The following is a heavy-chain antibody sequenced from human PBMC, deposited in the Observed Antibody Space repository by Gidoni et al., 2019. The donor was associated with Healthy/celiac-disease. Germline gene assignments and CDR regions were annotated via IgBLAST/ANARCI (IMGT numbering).Heavy chain of an antibody. D-gene: IGHD6-19*01. CDR3: ARETPRVAGIVAFDI. Sequence: EVQLVESGGGWVQPGGSLRLSCAASGFTVSSNYMSWVRQAPGKGLEWVSVIYSGGRTYYADSVKGRFTISRHNSKNTLYLQMNSLRAEDTAVYYCARETPRVAGIVAFDIWGQETMVTVSS. CDR1: GFTVSSNY. CDR2: IYSGGRT. J-gene: IGHJ3*02. V-gene: IGHV3-53*04.